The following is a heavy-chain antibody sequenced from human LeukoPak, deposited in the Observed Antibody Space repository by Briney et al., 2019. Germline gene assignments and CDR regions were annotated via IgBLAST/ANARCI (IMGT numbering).Heavy chain of an antibody. CDR1: GYSFSSSA. V-gene: IGHV5-51*01. Sequence: GESLKISCKGSGYSFSSSAIGGVRQMPGRGLEWMGIIYPGDSDTRYSPSFQGQVTVSVDKSITTAYLQWSSLKASDSAMYYCARQGYSSGSLDYWGQGTLVTVSS. CDR2: IYPGDSDT. CDR3: ARQGYSSGSLDY. J-gene: IGHJ4*02. D-gene: IGHD6-19*01.